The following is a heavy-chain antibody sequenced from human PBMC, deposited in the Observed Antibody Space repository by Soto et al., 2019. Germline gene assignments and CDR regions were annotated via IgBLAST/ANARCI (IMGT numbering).Heavy chain of an antibody. CDR3: GILIQVGGSRRYYYMDF. CDR1: GGSVSSSSYY. J-gene: IGHJ6*03. D-gene: IGHD3-16*01. CDR2: VYYSGST. V-gene: IGHV4-39*01. Sequence: LSLTCTVSGGSVSSSSYYWGWVRQPPGKGLEWIGSVYYSGSTYYNPSLESRVTISVDKSKNQFSLKLMSVSAADTAVYYCGILIQVGGSRRYYYMDFWGKGSSVTGSS.